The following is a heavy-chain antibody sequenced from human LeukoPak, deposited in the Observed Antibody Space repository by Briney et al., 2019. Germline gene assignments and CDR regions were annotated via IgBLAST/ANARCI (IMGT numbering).Heavy chain of an antibody. D-gene: IGHD2-8*01. CDR3: ARTPPKNGAFDI. Sequence: SETLSLTCTVSGGSISSYYWSWIRQPPGKGLEWIGYIYYSVSTNYNPSLKSRVTISVDTSKNQFSLKLSSVTAADTAVYYCARTPPKNGAFDIWGQGTMVTVSS. CDR1: GGSISSYY. J-gene: IGHJ3*02. V-gene: IGHV4-59*08. CDR2: IYYSVST.